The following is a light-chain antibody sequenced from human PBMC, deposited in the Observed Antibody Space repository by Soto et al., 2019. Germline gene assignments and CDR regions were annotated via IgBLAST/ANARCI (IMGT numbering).Light chain of an antibody. Sequence: QSALTQPASVSGSPGQSITISCTGTSSDVGGYNYVSWYQQHPGKAPKLMIYDVSNRPSGVSNRFSGSKFGNTASLTISGLQSEDEADYYCSSYTSSTLLVFGTGTKVTVL. CDR1: SSDVGGYNY. J-gene: IGLJ1*01. CDR2: DVS. CDR3: SSYTSSTLLV. V-gene: IGLV2-14*01.